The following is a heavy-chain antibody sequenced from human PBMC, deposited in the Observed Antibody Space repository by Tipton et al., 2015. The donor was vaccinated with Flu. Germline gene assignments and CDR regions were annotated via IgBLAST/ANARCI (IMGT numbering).Heavy chain of an antibody. Sequence: SLRLSCAVSGFTFPHYAMHWVRQAPGKGLEWVSGISWSSDPIGYADSVKGRFTITRDNAKNSLYLQMNSLRPEDTALYYCAKEGGAYQLLQNFDLWGRGTLVTVSS. V-gene: IGHV3-9*01. CDR1: GFTFPHYA. J-gene: IGHJ2*01. D-gene: IGHD2-2*01. CDR3: AKEGGAYQLLQNFDL. CDR2: ISWSSDPI.